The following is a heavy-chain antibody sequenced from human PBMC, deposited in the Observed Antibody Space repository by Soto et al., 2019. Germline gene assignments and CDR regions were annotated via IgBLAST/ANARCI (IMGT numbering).Heavy chain of an antibody. D-gene: IGHD1-26*01. CDR3: ARVPNSGSYWGYFDY. V-gene: IGHV3-30-3*01. CDR2: ISYDGSNK. J-gene: IGHJ4*02. CDR1: GFTFSSYA. Sequence: PWGSLRLSCASSGFTFSSYAMHWVRQAPGKGLEWVAVISYDGSNKYYADSVKDRFTISRDNSKNTLYLQMNSLRAEDTAVYYCARVPNSGSYWGYFDYWGQGTLVTVSS.